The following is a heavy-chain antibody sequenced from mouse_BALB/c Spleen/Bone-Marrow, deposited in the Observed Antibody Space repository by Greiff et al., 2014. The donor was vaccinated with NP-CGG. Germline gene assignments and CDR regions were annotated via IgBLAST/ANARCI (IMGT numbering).Heavy chain of an antibody. V-gene: IGHV5-6*01. CDR3: GRNYYGSSYYFDY. J-gene: IGHJ2*01. Sequence: EVKLVESGGDLVKPGGSLKLSCVASGFTFSSYGMSWVRQTPDKRLEWVATISSGGSYSYYPDSVKGRFTISRDNAKNTLYLQMSSLKSEDTAMYYCGRNYYGSSYYFDYWGQGTTHTVSS. CDR2: ISSGGSYS. D-gene: IGHD1-1*01. CDR1: GFTFSSYG.